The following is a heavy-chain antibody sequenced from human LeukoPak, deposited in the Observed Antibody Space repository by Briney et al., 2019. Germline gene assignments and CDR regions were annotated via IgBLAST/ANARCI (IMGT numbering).Heavy chain of an antibody. CDR2: IVVGSGNT. D-gene: IGHD3-22*01. J-gene: IGHJ4*02. V-gene: IGHV1-58*02. CDR1: GFTFTSSA. CDR3: AADIDTMIVVDEFGEFDY. Sequence: GTSVKVSCKASGFTFTSSAMRWVRQARGQRLEWIGWIVVGSGNTNYAQKFQERVTITRDMSTSTAYMELSSLRSEDTAVYYCAADIDTMIVVDEFGEFDYWGQGTLVTVSS.